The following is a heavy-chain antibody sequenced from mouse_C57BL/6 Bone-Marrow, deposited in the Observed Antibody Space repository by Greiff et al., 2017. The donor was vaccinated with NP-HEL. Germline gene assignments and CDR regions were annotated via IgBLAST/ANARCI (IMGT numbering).Heavy chain of an antibody. CDR1: GFSFNTYA. CDR2: IRSKSNNYAT. D-gene: IGHD4-1*01. Sequence: EVQGVESGGGLVQPKGSLKLSCAASGFSFNTYAMNWVRQAPGKGLEWVARIRSKSNNYATYYADSVKDRFTISRDDSESMLYLQMNNLKTEDTAMYYCVRLTGYAMDYWGQGTSVTVSS. CDR3: VRLTGYAMDY. J-gene: IGHJ4*01. V-gene: IGHV10-1*01.